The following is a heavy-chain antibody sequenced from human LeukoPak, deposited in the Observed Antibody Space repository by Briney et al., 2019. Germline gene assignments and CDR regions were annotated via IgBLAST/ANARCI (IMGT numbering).Heavy chain of an antibody. D-gene: IGHD1-26*01. CDR2: IKQDGSEK. J-gene: IGHJ4*02. V-gene: IGHV3-7*01. CDR1: GFTFSTYW. Sequence: GGSLRLSCVASGFTFSTYWMSWVRQAPGKGLEWVANIKQDGSEKYYVDSVKGRFTISRDNAKNSLYLQMNSLRAEDTAAYYCARLVGAYPLFDYWGQGTLVTVSS. CDR3: ARLVGAYPLFDY.